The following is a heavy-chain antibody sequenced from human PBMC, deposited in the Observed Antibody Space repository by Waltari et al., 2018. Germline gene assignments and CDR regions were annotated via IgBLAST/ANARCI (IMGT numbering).Heavy chain of an antibody. CDR3: ARTPYSTSMGMDV. V-gene: IGHV4-31*01. Sequence: QVQLQESGPGLVKPSQTLSPFCTVSDFPVITRGYYWNWVRQHPGKGLEWIGYTYNSGSTYYNPSLKGLVTILVDTSKNQFSLKIYSVTAADTAIYYCARTPYSTSMGMDVWGQGTTVTVSS. D-gene: IGHD6-6*01. J-gene: IGHJ6*02. CDR1: DFPVITRGYY. CDR2: TYNSGST.